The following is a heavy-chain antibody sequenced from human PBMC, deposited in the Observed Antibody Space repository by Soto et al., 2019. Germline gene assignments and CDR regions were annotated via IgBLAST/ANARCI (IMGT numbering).Heavy chain of an antibody. D-gene: IGHD6-19*01. J-gene: IGHJ4*02. Sequence: SETLSLTCSVSGGSISGSYWSWIRQSRGRGLEWLGYVYYTGSTNYSPSLRSRVSISVDTSKNEFSLRLSSVTAADTAVYFCARSVAVPGAHIDYWGQGTQVTVSS. CDR3: ARSVAVPGAHIDY. CDR1: GGSISGSY. CDR2: VYYTGST. V-gene: IGHV4-59*01.